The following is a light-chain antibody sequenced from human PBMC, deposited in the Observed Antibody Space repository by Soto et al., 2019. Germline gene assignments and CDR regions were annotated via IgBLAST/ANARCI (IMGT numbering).Light chain of an antibody. V-gene: IGLV2-14*01. CDR3: SSYASSNTLL. CDR2: DVS. Sequence: QSALTQPAYVSGSPGQLITISCTGTTSDVGDYNFVSWYQQHPGKAPKLMLYDVSSRPSGVSHRFSGSKSGNTASLTISGIQAEDEADYYCSSYASSNTLLFGGVTKLTVL. J-gene: IGLJ2*01. CDR1: TSDVGDYNF.